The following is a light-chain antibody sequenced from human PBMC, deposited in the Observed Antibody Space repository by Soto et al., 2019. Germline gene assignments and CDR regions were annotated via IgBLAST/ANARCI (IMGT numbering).Light chain of an antibody. CDR1: SSNIVANT. J-gene: IGLJ1*01. V-gene: IGLV1-44*01. CDR3: AAWDDSLNGYV. CDR2: SHS. Sequence: QSVLTQPPSASGTPGQRVTCSFSGSSSNIVANTVSWYQHLPGAAPKLLIYSHSQRPSGVPDRFSGSKSGTSASLAISGLQSDDEADYYCAAWDDSLNGYVFGTGTKV.